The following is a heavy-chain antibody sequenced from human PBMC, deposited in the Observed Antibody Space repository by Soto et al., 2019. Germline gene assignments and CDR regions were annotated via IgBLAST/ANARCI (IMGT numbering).Heavy chain of an antibody. CDR3: ARRHRYNYGAFDY. J-gene: IGHJ4*02. CDR2: LWSAGNNQ. CDR1: GFTFSSHG. D-gene: IGHD5-18*01. Sequence: QVQLVESGGGVVQPGRSLRLSCAASGFTFSSHGMHWVRQAPGKGLAWVVVLWSAGNNQYYADSVKGRFTISGDNSKNTLYLQMNSLRVEDTAVYYCARRHRYNYGAFDYWGQGTLVTVSS. V-gene: IGHV3-33*01.